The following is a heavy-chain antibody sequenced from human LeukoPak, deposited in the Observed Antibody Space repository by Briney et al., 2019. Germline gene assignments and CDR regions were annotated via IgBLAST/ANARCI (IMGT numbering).Heavy chain of an antibody. CDR3: ARGSTSRKTAAGTIAFDI. D-gene: IGHD6-13*01. V-gene: IGHV1-18*01. J-gene: IGHJ3*02. CDR1: GYTFTSYG. CDR2: ISAYNGNT. Sequence: ASVKVSCKVSGYTFTSYGISWVRQAPGQGLEWMGWISAYNGNTNYAQKLQGRVTMTTDTSTSTAYMELRSLRSDDTAVYYCARGSTSRKTAAGTIAFDIWGQGTMVTVSS.